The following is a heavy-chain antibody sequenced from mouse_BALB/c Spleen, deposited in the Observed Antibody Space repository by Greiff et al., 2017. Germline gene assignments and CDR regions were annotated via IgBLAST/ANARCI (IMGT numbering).Heavy chain of an antibody. J-gene: IGHJ1*01. CDR3: ASRTGTSYFDV. CDR2: INPSTGYT. Sequence: QVQLQQSGAELAKPGASVKMSCKASGYTFTSYWMHWVKQRPGQGLEWIGYINPSTGYTEYNQKFKDKATLTADKSSSTAYMQLSSLTSEDSAVYYCASRTGTSYFDVWGAGTTVTVSS. CDR1: GYTFTSYW. D-gene: IGHD4-1*01. V-gene: IGHV1-7*01.